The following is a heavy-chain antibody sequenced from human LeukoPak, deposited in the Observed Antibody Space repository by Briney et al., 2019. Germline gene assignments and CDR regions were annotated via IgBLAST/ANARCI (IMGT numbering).Heavy chain of an antibody. CDR1: GFTFSSFT. D-gene: IGHD1-1*01. CDR2: ISGDTTYI. J-gene: IGHJ3*01. Sequence: PGGSLRLSCAASGFTFSSFTMHWVRQIPGERPEWVSSISGDTTYIYYADSIKGRFIISRDNTNTSLFLQMNSLRAEDTATYFCARRGTDASFSFFDVWGQGTMVTVSS. V-gene: IGHV3-21*01. CDR3: ARRGTDASFSFFDV.